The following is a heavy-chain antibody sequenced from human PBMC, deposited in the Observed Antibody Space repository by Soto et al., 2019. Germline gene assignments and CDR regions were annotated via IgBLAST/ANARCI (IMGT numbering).Heavy chain of an antibody. D-gene: IGHD7-27*01. CDR1: GFMFDSYA. J-gene: IGHJ4*02. CDR3: TKSADSAGWGVDF. Sequence: EVQLVESGGGLVQPGGSLRLSCVASGFMFDSYAMNWVRQAPGKGLEWVSYISPGGDRIYYAESLKGRITSTRDNARISLSLQVNILRDEDTAVYYCTKSADSAGWGVDFWGQGTLVTVSS. CDR2: ISPGGDRI. V-gene: IGHV3-48*02.